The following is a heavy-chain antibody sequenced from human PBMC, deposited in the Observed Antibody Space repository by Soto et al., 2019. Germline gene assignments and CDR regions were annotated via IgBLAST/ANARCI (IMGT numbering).Heavy chain of an antibody. D-gene: IGHD6-13*01. CDR2: ISSSSSTI. J-gene: IGHJ4*02. CDR3: ARYPGVTPTGYSSSWYFDY. CDR1: GFTFSSYS. Sequence: GGSLRLSCAASGFTFSSYSMNWVRQAPGKGLEWVSYISSSSSTIYYADSVKGRFTISRDNAKNSLYLQMNSLRAEDSAVYYCARYPGVTPTGYSSSWYFDYWGQGTLVTVSS. V-gene: IGHV3-48*04.